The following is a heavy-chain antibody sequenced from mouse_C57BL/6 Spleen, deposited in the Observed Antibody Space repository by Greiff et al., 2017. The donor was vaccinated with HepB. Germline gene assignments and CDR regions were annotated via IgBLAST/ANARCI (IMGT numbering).Heavy chain of an antibody. CDR3: ARSNYGSSYGYFDV. CDR1: GYTFKSYG. D-gene: IGHD1-1*01. Sequence: VQLQQSGAELARPGASVRLSCKASGYTFKSYGISWVKQGTGKGLEWIGEIYPRSGNTYYNEKFKGKATLTADKSSSTAYMELRSLTSEDSAVYFCARSNYGSSYGYFDVWGTGTTVTVSS. V-gene: IGHV1-81*01. J-gene: IGHJ1*03. CDR2: IYPRSGNT.